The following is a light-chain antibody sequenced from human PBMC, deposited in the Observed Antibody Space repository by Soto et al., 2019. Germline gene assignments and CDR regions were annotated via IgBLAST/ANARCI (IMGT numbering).Light chain of an antibody. CDR1: SSNIGTNT. J-gene: IGLJ3*02. V-gene: IGLV1-44*01. CDR3: AVWDDSLNGFWV. Sequence: QSALTQPPSASGTPGQRVTISCSGSSSNIGTNTVNWYQQLPGTAPKLLIYYNNQRPSGVPDRFSGSKSGTSGSLAISGLQSEEEGDYYCAVWDDSLNGFWVFGGGTKLTVL. CDR2: YNN.